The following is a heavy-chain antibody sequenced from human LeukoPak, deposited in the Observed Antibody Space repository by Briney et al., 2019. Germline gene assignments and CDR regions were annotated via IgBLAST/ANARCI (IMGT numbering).Heavy chain of an antibody. Sequence: GGSLRLSCAVSGFTFNVYAMHWVRQIPGKGPDWISSISGSRDFIYYADSVKGRFTISRDNAKNSLYLDMNSLRVEDTAVYFCARALVGAAFDTWGQGALVTVSS. CDR1: GFTFNVYA. J-gene: IGHJ4*02. CDR2: ISGSRDFI. CDR3: ARALVGAAFDT. V-gene: IGHV3-21*06. D-gene: IGHD1-26*01.